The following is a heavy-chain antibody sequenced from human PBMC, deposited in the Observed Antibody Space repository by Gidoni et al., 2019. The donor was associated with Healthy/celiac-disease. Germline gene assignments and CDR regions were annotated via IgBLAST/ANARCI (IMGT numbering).Heavy chain of an antibody. CDR3: ARHPPLEVETACPFDP. J-gene: IGHJ5*02. CDR2: IYYSGST. Sequence: QLQLQESGPGLVKPSETLSLTCTVSGGSISSSSYYWGWIRQPPGKGLEWIGSIYYSGSTYYNPSLKSRVTISVDTSKNQFSLKLSSVTAADTAVYYCARHPPLEVETACPFDPWGQGTLVTVSS. D-gene: IGHD2-21*02. CDR1: GGSISSSSYY. V-gene: IGHV4-39*01.